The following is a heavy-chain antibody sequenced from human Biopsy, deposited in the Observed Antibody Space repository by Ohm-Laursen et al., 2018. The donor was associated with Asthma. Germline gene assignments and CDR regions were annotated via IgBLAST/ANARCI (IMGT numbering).Heavy chain of an antibody. Sequence: SLRLSCTASGFAVSRDHVFWVRQAPGKGLEWVSVIYSGGTSHTADSVGGRFTISRDYSKNTLYLQMHSLRAEDTAVYYCARGDSSNWSHYYFDYWGQGTLVTVSS. CDR1: GFAVSRDH. D-gene: IGHD3-22*01. J-gene: IGHJ4*02. V-gene: IGHV3-53*01. CDR2: IYSGGTS. CDR3: ARGDSSNWSHYYFDY.